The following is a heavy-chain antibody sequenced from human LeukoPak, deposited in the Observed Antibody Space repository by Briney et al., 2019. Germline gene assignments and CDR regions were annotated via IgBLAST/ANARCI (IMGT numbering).Heavy chain of an antibody. CDR2: IYTSGTT. J-gene: IGHJ6*03. CDR1: GGSISGNY. V-gene: IGHV4-4*07. CDR3: ARGDYYYYMDV. Sequence: SETLSLTCTVSGGSISGNYWNWIRQPAGGGLQWIGRIYTSGTTNYNPSLKSRVTMSVDTSKTQFSLKLSSVTAADTAVYYCARGDYYYYMDVWGKGTTVTVSS.